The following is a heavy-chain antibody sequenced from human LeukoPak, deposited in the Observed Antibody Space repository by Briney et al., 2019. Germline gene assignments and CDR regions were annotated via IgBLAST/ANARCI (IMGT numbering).Heavy chain of an antibody. J-gene: IGHJ4*02. CDR1: GFTFSSYW. CDR2: IKQDGSEK. D-gene: IGHD1-26*01. V-gene: IGHV3-7*03. CDR3: ARRRDSGSLQHFDY. Sequence: GGSLRLSCAASGFTFSSYWMSWVRQAPGKGLEWVANIKQDGSEKYYVDSVKGRFTISRDNAKNSLYLQMNSLRAEVTAVYYCARRRDSGSLQHFDYWGQGTLVTVSS.